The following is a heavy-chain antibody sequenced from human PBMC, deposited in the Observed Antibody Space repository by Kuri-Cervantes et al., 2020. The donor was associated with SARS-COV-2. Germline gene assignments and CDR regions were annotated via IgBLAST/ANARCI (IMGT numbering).Heavy chain of an antibody. CDR1: GGTFSSYA. CDR2: IIPIFGIA. D-gene: IGHD6-13*01. Sequence: SVKVSCKASGGTFSSYAISWVRQAPGQGLEWMGRIIPIFGIANYAQKFQGRVTITADKSTSTAYMELSSRRSEDTAVYYCARDAAADNLSDYWGQGTLVTVSS. J-gene: IGHJ4*02. V-gene: IGHV1-69*04. CDR3: ARDAAADNLSDY.